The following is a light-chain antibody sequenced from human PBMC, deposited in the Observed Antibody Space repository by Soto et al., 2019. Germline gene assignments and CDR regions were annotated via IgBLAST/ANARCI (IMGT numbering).Light chain of an antibody. V-gene: IGKV1-5*01. CDR2: GPS. CDR3: QHHNSYSQT. Sequence: DIQLTQSPPTLSASVGDRVTITCRASQSISYYLAWYQQRPGNAPKLLIYGPSTLQSGVPSRFSGSGSGTEFTLTLRSLQPDDFATYFCQHHNSYSQTFGQGTKVEIK. J-gene: IGKJ1*01. CDR1: QSISYY.